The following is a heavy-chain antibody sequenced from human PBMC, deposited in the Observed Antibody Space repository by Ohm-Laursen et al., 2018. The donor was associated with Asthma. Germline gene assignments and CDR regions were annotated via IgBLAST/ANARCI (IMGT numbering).Heavy chain of an antibody. CDR2: IYYSGST. CDR1: GGSISSGGYY. V-gene: IGHV4-31*11. CDR3: AKSYYYESSGYHDAFDI. Sequence: TLSLTCAVSGGSISSGGYYWSWIRQHPGKGLEWIGYIYYSGSTYYNPSLKSRVTISLDTSKNQISLKLTSVTAADTAVYFCAKSYYYESSGYHDAFDIWGQGTMVTVSS. J-gene: IGHJ3*02. D-gene: IGHD3-22*01.